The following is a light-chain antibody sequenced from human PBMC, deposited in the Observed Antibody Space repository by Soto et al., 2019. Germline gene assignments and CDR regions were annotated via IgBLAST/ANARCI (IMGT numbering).Light chain of an antibody. V-gene: IGKV4-1*01. CDR1: QSVLYSSNNKNY. Sequence: DIVMTQSPDSLAVSLGERATINCKSSQSVLYSSNNKNYLAWYQQKPGQPPKLLIYWASTRESGVPDRFSGSGSGTDFTLTISSLQAEDVAVYYCQQYYSTPHVGGGTKVDIK. J-gene: IGKJ4*01. CDR3: QQYYSTPH. CDR2: WAS.